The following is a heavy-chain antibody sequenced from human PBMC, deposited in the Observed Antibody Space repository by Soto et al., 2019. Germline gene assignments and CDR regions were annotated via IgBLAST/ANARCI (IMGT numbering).Heavy chain of an antibody. CDR2: MNPNSGMT. CDR1: VYTFTSYD. Sequence: APVNVSCKASVYTFTSYDSNWVRQATGQWLEWVGWMNPNSGMTGXSQKFQGRXXMTRNTSISSAXMELIXLRSEDTAVYYCARVRSGPDYWGQGTLVTVSS. J-gene: IGHJ4*02. CDR3: ARVRSGPDY. V-gene: IGHV1-8*01.